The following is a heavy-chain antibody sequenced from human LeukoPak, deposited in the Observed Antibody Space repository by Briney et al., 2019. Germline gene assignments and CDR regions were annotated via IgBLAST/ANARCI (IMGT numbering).Heavy chain of an antibody. CDR3: ARGSGVQAAAGTDY. CDR2: ISSSGRYI. D-gene: IGHD6-13*01. CDR1: GFNFSTYS. V-gene: IGHV3-21*01. Sequence: GGSLRLSCVPSGFNFSTYSMNWVRQAPGKGLEWVSSISSSGRYIYYADSVRGRFTISRDNAKNSLYPQMNSLRAEDTAVYYCARGSGVQAAAGTDYWGQGTLVTVSS. J-gene: IGHJ4*02.